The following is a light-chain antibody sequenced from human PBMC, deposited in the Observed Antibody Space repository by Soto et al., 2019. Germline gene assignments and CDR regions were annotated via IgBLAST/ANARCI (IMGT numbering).Light chain of an antibody. V-gene: IGLV1-44*01. CDR1: NSKIASNA. Sequence: QSALTQPPSASGTPGQRVSISCSGTNSKIASNAVNWYQQVPGRAPKLLVYDNNQRPSGVPDRLSGSKSGTSASLAISGLYSEGGADCYCAAWDERLKAVVFGGGTRVSVL. CDR2: DNN. J-gene: IGLJ3*02. CDR3: AAWDERLKAVV.